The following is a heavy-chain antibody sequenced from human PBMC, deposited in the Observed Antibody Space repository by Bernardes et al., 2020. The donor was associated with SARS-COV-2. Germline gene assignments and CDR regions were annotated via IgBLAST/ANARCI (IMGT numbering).Heavy chain of an antibody. Sequence: GESLKISCKGSGYSFTSYWIGWVRQMPGKGLEWMGIIYPGDSDTRYSPSFQGQVTISADKSISTAYLQWSSLKASDTAMYYCARLGSSSWYDGLSNWFDPWGQGTLVTVSS. CDR3: ARLGSSSWYDGLSNWFDP. D-gene: IGHD6-13*01. CDR1: GYSFTSYW. J-gene: IGHJ5*02. V-gene: IGHV5-51*01. CDR2: IYPGDSDT.